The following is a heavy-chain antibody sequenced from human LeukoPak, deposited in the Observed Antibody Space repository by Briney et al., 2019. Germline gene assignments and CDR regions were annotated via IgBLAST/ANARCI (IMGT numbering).Heavy chain of an antibody. CDR1: GVTLRNYA. CDR3: AKDRDCSSTGCYAFAN. CDR2: ISGDGEST. D-gene: IGHD2-2*01. Sequence: GGSLRLSCAASGVTLRNYAMTWIRQAPGKGLQWVSVISGDGESTYYADSVRGRFIISRDNSKNTMYLQMNNLRAEDTAIYYCAKDRDCSSTGCYAFANWGQGTLVTVSS. J-gene: IGHJ4*02. V-gene: IGHV3-23*01.